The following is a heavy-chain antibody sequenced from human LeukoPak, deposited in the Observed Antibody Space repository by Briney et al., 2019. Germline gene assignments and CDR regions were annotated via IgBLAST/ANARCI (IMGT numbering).Heavy chain of an antibody. Sequence: GGSLRLSCAASGFTFSSYAMSWVRQAPGKGLEWVSVIYSGGNIYYIESVKGRFTISRDTSKNTLYLQMNSLRAEDTALYYCAKAAAAPGFDFWGQGTLVTVSS. D-gene: IGHD6-13*01. CDR3: AKAAAAPGFDF. J-gene: IGHJ4*02. V-gene: IGHV3-23*03. CDR1: GFTFSSYA. CDR2: IYSGGNI.